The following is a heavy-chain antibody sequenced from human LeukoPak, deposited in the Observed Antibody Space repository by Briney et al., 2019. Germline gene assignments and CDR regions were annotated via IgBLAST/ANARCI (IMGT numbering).Heavy chain of an antibody. Sequence: ASVKVSCKASGYTFTSYGISWVRQAPGQGLEWMGWISANDGNTDYPQKLQGRVTMTTDTSTSTAYMELRSLRSDDTAVYYCARVTDYGGNSGLDFADYWGQGTLVTVSS. CDR2: ISANDGNT. CDR3: ARVTDYGGNSGLDFADY. CDR1: GYTFTSYG. D-gene: IGHD4-23*01. V-gene: IGHV1-18*01. J-gene: IGHJ4*02.